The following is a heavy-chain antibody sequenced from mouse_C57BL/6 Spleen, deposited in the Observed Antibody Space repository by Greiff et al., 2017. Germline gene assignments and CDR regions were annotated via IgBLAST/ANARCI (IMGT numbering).Heavy chain of an antibody. V-gene: IGHV5-12*01. CDR1: GFTFSDYY. D-gene: IGHD2-12*01. J-gene: IGHJ4*01. CDR2: ISNGGGST. CDR3: ARRFYDYAMDY. Sequence: EVKLVESGGGLVQPGGSLKLSCAASGFTFSDYYMYWVRQTPEKRLEWVAYISNGGGSTYYPDTVKGRFTISRDNAKNTLYLQMSRLKSEDTAMYYCARRFYDYAMDYWGQGTSVTVSS.